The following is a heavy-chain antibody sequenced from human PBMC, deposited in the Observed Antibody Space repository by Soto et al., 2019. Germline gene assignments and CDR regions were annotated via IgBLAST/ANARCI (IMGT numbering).Heavy chain of an antibody. CDR1: GYTFTSYY. D-gene: IGHD2-2*01. CDR2: INPSGGST. Sequence: EASVKVSCKASGYTFTSYYMHWVRQAPGQGLEWMGIINPSGGSTSYAQKFQGRVTMTRDTSTSTVYMELSSLRSEDTAVYYCARDIVVVPAAMPYYYYYGMDVWGQGTTVTVS. CDR3: ARDIVVVPAAMPYYYYYGMDV. J-gene: IGHJ6*02. V-gene: IGHV1-46*01.